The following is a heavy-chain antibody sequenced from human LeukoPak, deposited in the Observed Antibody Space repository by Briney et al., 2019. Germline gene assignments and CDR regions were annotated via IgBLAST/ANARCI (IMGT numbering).Heavy chain of an antibody. J-gene: IGHJ6*03. CDR1: GFIFDDYA. V-gene: IGHV3-43D*03. CDR3: ARDQGDSSGYYAYYYYYYMDV. CDR2: ISWDGGST. Sequence: GGSLRLSCAASGFIFDDYAMHWVRQAPGKGLEWVSLISWDGGSTYYVDSVKGRFTISRDNSKNSLYLQMNSLRAEDTAVYYCARDQGDSSGYYAYYYYYYMDVWGKGTTVTVSS. D-gene: IGHD3-22*01.